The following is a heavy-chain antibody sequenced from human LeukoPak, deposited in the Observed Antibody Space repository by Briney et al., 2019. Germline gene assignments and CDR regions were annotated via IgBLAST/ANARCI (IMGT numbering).Heavy chain of an antibody. CDR2: IYYSGST. V-gene: IGHV4-59*08. CDR1: GGSFSTYY. J-gene: IGHJ3*02. D-gene: IGHD6-13*01. CDR3: ARHLPYSSSFDAFDI. Sequence: PSETLSLTCTVSGGSFSTYYWSWIRQPPGKGLEWIGYIYYSGSTNYSPSLKSRVTISVDTSKNQFSLKLSSVTAADTAVYYCARHLPYSSSFDAFDIWGQGTMVTVSS.